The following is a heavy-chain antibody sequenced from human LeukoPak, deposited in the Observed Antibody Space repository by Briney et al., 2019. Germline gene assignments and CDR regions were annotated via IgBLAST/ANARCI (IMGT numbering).Heavy chain of an antibody. V-gene: IGHV3-48*04. J-gene: IGHJ6*03. D-gene: IGHD2-15*01. CDR1: GFTFSSYS. CDR3: ARGLFGEYCSGGSCYYYYYMDV. CDR2: ISSSGSTI. Sequence: AGGSLRLSCAASGFTFSSYSMNWVRQAPGKGLEWVSYISSSGSTIYYADSVKGRFTISRDNAKNSLYLQMNSLRAEDTAVYYCARGLFGEYCSGGSCYYYYYMDVWGKGTTVTVSS.